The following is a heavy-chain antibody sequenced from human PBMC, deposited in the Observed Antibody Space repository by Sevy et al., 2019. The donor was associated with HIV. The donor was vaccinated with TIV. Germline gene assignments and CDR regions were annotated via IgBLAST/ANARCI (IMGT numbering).Heavy chain of an antibody. CDR1: GFTFSKYW. V-gene: IGHV3-7*01. CDR3: ARDDENYYFHN. CDR2: IKQDAGQK. J-gene: IGHJ4*01. Sequence: GGSLRLSCAASGFTFSKYWMGWVRQAPGKGLEWVANIKQDAGQKYYVDSVKGRFTISRDKAKNSLYLQMNSLRAEDTAVYFCARDDENYYFHNWGQGTLVTVSS. D-gene: IGHD1-7*01.